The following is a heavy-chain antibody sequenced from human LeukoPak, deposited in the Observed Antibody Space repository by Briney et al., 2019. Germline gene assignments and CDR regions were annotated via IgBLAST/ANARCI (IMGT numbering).Heavy chain of an antibody. D-gene: IGHD1-26*01. V-gene: IGHV4-38-2*01. Sequence: PSETLSLTCAVSGYSISSDYYWGWIRQPPGKGLEWIGSIYHSGSTYYNPSLKSRVTMSVDTSKNQFSLKLSSVTAADTAVYYCARSSVGATAQYCFDYWGQGTLVTVSA. CDR3: ARSSVGATAQYCFDY. CDR2: IYHSGST. J-gene: IGHJ4*02. CDR1: GYSISSDYY.